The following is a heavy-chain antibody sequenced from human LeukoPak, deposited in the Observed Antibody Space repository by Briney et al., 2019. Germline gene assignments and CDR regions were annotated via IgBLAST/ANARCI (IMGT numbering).Heavy chain of an antibody. V-gene: IGHV4-61*08. Sequence: PSETLSLTCTVSGGSISSGGYYWSWIRQHPGKGLEWIGYIYYSGSTNYNPSLKSRVTISVDTSKNQFSLKLSSVTAADTAVYYCARHAPRYSSSWYPAFDIWGQGTMVTVSS. D-gene: IGHD6-13*01. J-gene: IGHJ3*02. CDR2: IYYSGST. CDR1: GGSISSGGYY. CDR3: ARHAPRYSSSWYPAFDI.